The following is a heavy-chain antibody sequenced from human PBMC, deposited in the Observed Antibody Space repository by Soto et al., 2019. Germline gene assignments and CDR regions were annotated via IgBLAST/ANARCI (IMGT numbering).Heavy chain of an antibody. CDR1: GYTFSMSG. Sequence: ASVKVSCKSSGYTFSMSGISWVRQAPGQGLEWMGWISGYNGKTNYEQKFQDRVTMTTDTSTNMAYMELRSLRSDDTAVYYCAREGPRPYYYYGMDVWGQGTMVTVSS. CDR2: ISGYNGKT. CDR3: AREGPRPYYYYGMDV. V-gene: IGHV1-18*01. J-gene: IGHJ6*02.